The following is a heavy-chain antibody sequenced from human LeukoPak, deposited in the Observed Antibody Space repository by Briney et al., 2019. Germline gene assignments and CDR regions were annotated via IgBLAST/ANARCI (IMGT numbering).Heavy chain of an antibody. Sequence: GGSLRLSCAASGFTFSSYAMSWVRQAPGKGLEWVSAISGSGGSTYYADSVKGRFTISRDNSKNTLYLQMNSLRAEDTAVYYCPKYLLSYCSGGSCYPIYYYYYYGMDVWGQGTTVTVSS. CDR2: ISGSGGST. CDR3: PKYLLSYCSGGSCYPIYYYYYYGMDV. D-gene: IGHD2-15*01. V-gene: IGHV3-23*01. CDR1: GFTFSSYA. J-gene: IGHJ6*02.